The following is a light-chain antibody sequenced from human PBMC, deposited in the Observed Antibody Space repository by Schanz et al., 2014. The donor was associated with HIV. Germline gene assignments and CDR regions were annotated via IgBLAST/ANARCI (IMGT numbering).Light chain of an antibody. CDR2: AAS. V-gene: IGKV1-8*01. Sequence: AIRITQSPSSLSASTGDRVTITCRASQTISNYLAWYQQKPGKAPKLLIYAASTLPSGVPSRFSGSGSETEFTLTISCLQSEDFAIYYCQQYYSYPWTFGQGTKVEIK. CDR3: QQYYSYPWT. CDR1: QTISNY. J-gene: IGKJ1*01.